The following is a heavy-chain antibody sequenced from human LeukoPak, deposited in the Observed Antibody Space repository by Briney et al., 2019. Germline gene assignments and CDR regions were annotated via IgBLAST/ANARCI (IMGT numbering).Heavy chain of an antibody. J-gene: IGHJ3*01. D-gene: IGHD3-3*01. CDR1: GFTFSSYA. V-gene: IGHV3-23*01. Sequence: GGSLRLSCAASGFTFSSYAMSWVRQAPGKGLEWVSTISGSGGSTYYADYVKGRFTISRDNSKNTLYLQMNSLRAEDTAVYYCANGVRFLEYGAFDLWGQGTMVTVSS. CDR2: ISGSGGST. CDR3: ANGVRFLEYGAFDL.